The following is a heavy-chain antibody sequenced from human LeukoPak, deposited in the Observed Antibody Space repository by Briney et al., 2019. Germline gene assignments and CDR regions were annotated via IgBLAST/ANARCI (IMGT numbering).Heavy chain of an antibody. CDR3: TKDAVGSISGYLPD. CDR1: GFTFDDYG. J-gene: IGHJ4*02. V-gene: IGHV3-20*04. D-gene: IGHD5-12*01. CDR2: INWNGGST. Sequence: PGGSLRLSCAASGFTFDDYGMSWVRQAPGKGLEWVSGINWNGGSTGYADSVKGRFTISRDNAKNSLYLQMNSLRAEDTALYYCTKDAVGSISGYLPDWGQGTLVTVSA.